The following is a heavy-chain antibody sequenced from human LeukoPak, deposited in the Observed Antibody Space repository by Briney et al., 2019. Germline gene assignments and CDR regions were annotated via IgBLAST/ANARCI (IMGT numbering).Heavy chain of an antibody. CDR2: ISDSGVRT. J-gene: IGHJ2*01. CDR1: GFTFSSNA. D-gene: IGHD4-11*01. CDR3: ARDLEEDYTNWYFDL. V-gene: IGHV3-23*01. Sequence: PGGSLRLSCAASGFTFSSNAMSWVRQAPGKGLEWVSAISDSGVRTYYAGSVKGRFTISRDNSKNTLHLQMNSLRAEDTAVYYCARDLEEDYTNWYFDLWGRGTLVTVSS.